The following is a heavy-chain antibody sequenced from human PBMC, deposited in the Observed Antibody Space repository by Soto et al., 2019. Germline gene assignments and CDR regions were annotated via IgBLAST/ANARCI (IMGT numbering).Heavy chain of an antibody. D-gene: IGHD2-15*01. CDR1: GYTFTRYD. CDR3: ARASLEDIVVVVAATYAFDI. CDR2: MNPNSGNT. Sequence: ASVKVSCKASGYTFTRYDINWVRQATGQGLEWMGWMNPNSGNTGYAQKFQGRVTMTRNTSISTAYMELSSLRSEDTAVYYCARASLEDIVVVVAATYAFDIWGQGTMVTVSS. J-gene: IGHJ3*02. V-gene: IGHV1-8*01.